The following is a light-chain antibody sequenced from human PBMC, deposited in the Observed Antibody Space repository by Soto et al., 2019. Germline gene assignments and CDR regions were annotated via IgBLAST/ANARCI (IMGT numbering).Light chain of an antibody. V-gene: IGKV1-13*02. CDR2: DAS. CDR3: HHFSTYPLT. Sequence: ALQLTQSPSSLSASVGDRVTFTCRTSQGINNGLAWYQQKPGQPPKLLIYDASTLESGVPDRVSGRGSGTDFTLTISSLQPEDSATYYCHHFSTYPLTFGGGTKLEIK. CDR1: QGINNG. J-gene: IGKJ4*01.